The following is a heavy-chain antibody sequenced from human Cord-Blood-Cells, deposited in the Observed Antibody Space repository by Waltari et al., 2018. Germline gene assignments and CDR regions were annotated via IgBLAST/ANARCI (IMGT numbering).Heavy chain of an antibody. CDR3: ARTSGRSDY. V-gene: IGHV4-38-2*01. CDR2: IYHSGST. Sequence: QVQLQESGPGLVKPSETLSLTCAVSGYSISSGYYWGWIRQPPGKGLEWIGSIYHSGSTYYNPSHKSRVTRSVDTSKNQCSLKLSSVTAADTAVYYCARTSGRSDYWGQGTLVTVSS. J-gene: IGHJ4*02. CDR1: GYSISSGYY. D-gene: IGHD1-26*01.